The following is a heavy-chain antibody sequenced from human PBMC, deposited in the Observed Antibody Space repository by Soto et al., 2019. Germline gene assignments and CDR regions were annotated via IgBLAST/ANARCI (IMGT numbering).Heavy chain of an antibody. CDR3: ARDYRMYSSSWYYFDY. CDR2: IWYDGSNK. V-gene: IGHV3-33*01. CDR1: GFTFSSYG. D-gene: IGHD6-13*01. Sequence: QVQLVESGGGVVQPGRSRRLSCAASGFTFSSYGMHWVRQAPGKGLEWVAVIWYDGSNKYYADSVKGRFTISRDNSKNTLYLQMNSLRAEDTAVYYCARDYRMYSSSWYYFDYWGQGTLVTVSS. J-gene: IGHJ4*02.